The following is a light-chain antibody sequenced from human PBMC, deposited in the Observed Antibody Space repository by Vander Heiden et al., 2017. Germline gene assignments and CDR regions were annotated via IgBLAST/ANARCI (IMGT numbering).Light chain of an antibody. CDR2: GAS. CDR1: QNVNNN. Sequence: EIVLTQSPAILSVSPGESAPLSCRASQNVNNNLAWYQLKPGQAPRLLLYGASTRASGIPVRFSGSGYGTEFTLKITRRQSEDFAVYYCHQYDQRPPWTFGQGTKVEIK. J-gene: IGKJ1*01. CDR3: HQYDQRPPWT. V-gene: IGKV3-15*01.